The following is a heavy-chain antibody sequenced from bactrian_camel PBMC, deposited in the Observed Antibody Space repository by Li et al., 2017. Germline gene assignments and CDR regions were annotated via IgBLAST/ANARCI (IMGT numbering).Heavy chain of an antibody. CDR2: ITTGTGNT. J-gene: IGHJ6*01. D-gene: IGHD4*01. CDR1: GPSNLERC. Sequence: VQLVESGGGSVQAGGSLTLSCAVSGPSNLERCMAWFRQAPGKEREGVATITTGTGNTDYADSVKGRFTISKDNSKNSLYLQMNKLKSEDTAVYYRVADFGDYSDHVVEFGYWGQGTQVTVS. CDR3: VADFGDYSDHVVEFGY. V-gene: IGHV3S54*01.